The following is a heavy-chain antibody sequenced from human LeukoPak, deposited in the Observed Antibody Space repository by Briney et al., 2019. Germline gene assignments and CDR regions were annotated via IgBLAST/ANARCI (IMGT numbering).Heavy chain of an antibody. CDR3: ARGPRYYYGMDV. Sequence: SETLSLTCTVSGGSISSYYWGWIRQPPGKGLEWIGYIYYSGSTNYNPSLKSRVTISVDTSKNQFSLKLSSVTAADTAVYYCARGPRYYYGMDVWGQGTTVTVSS. J-gene: IGHJ6*02. CDR1: GGSISSYY. CDR2: IYYSGST. V-gene: IGHV4-59*01.